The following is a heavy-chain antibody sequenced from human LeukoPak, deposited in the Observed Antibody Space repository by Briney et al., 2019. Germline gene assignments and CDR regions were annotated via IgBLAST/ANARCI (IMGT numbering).Heavy chain of an antibody. CDR2: LFYSGSR. CDR3: ARRIAVDYAFDI. D-gene: IGHD6-19*01. Sequence: PSETLSLICSVSCDSISSGPYYWSWIRQHPGKGLEWFGYLFYSGSRYYNQSRKSRVTISADTSKNQYSLKLTSVTAADTAVYYCARRIAVDYAFDIWGQGTMVTVSS. V-gene: IGHV4-31*03. CDR1: CDSISSGPYY. J-gene: IGHJ3*02.